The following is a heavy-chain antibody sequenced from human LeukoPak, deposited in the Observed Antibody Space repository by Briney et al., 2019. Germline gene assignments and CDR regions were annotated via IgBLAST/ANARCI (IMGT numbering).Heavy chain of an antibody. Sequence: SGGSLRLSCAASGFTFSSYWMHWVRQAPGKGLVWVSRIKGDGSSTSYADSVKGRFTISRDNAKNTLCLQMNSLRAEDTAVYYCAKSDYIMDWGPGTLVTVSS. CDR1: GFTFSSYW. V-gene: IGHV3-74*01. CDR3: AKSDYIMD. D-gene: IGHD4-11*01. J-gene: IGHJ4*02. CDR2: IKGDGSST.